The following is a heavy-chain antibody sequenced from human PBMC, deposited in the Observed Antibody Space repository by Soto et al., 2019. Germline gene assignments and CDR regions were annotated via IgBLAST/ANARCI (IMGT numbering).Heavy chain of an antibody. CDR3: ARLPTDGSSWKHFDY. CDR2: ITRSGTTI. D-gene: IGHD6-13*01. J-gene: IGHJ4*02. Sequence: GGSLRLSCAASGFTFSDFYMSWIRQAPGKGLEWVSFITRSGTTISYADSVKGRFTISRDNAKNSLYLQINSLRAEDTAVYYCARLPTDGSSWKHFDYWGQGTLVTVSS. CDR1: GFTFSDFY. V-gene: IGHV3-11*01.